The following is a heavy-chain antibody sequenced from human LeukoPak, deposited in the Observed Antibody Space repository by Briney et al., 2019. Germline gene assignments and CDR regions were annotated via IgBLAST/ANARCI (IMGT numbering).Heavy chain of an antibody. CDR1: GFTFSGSW. V-gene: IGHV3-74*01. Sequence: GSLRLSCADPGFTFSGSWMSWVRQSPGKGLVWVSHISTDGSIIRYGDSVKGRFTISRDKAKNTLYLQMNSLTAEDTGVYYCARYLYAFALDVWGKGTTVTVS. J-gene: IGHJ6*03. CDR3: ARYLYAFALDV. CDR2: ISTDGSII. D-gene: IGHD2-8*01.